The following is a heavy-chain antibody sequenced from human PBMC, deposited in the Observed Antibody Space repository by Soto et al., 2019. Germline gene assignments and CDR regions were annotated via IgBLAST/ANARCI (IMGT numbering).Heavy chain of an antibody. CDR3: ARALDTTMASKDNWLDP. CDR1: GFTFSYYT. D-gene: IGHD5-18*01. Sequence: LRLSCVASGFTFSYYTMSWVRQAPGKGLEWVAVILSDESNKYYTDSVKGRFTISRDNAKNTLYLQVNSLRAEDTAVYYCARALDTTMASKDNWLDPWGQGTLVTVSS. V-gene: IGHV3-30-3*01. J-gene: IGHJ5*02. CDR2: ILSDESNK.